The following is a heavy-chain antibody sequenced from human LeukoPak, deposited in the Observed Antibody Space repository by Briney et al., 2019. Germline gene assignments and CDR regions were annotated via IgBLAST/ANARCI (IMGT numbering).Heavy chain of an antibody. CDR2: INHSEST. CDR1: IGSFSGYY. D-gene: IGHD2-2*01. V-gene: IGHV4-34*01. CDR3: WRANSVPAATPIDY. Sequence: SETLSLTCAVWIGSFSGYYWSWMRQPPGKEREGIGEINHSESTNYNPSLKRRVTISEDTSRNQFSLEMSSLTAGDTGGYYWWRANSVPAATPIDYWGQGTLVTVSS. J-gene: IGHJ4*02.